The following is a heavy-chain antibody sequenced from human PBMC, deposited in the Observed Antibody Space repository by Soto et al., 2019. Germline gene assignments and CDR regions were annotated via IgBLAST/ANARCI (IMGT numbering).Heavy chain of an antibody. CDR2: INSDGSST. Sequence: EVQLVESGGGLVQPGGSLRLSCAASGFTFSSYWMHWVRQAPGKGLVWVSRINSDGSSTSYADSVKGRFTISRDNAKNTLYLQMNSLRAEDTAVYHCARAHSSGQNHYYYGMDVWGQGTTVTVSS. CDR3: ARAHSSGQNHYYYGMDV. CDR1: GFTFSSYW. D-gene: IGHD6-19*01. J-gene: IGHJ6*02. V-gene: IGHV3-74*01.